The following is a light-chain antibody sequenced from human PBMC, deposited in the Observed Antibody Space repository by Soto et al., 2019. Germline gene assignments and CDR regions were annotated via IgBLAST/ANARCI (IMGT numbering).Light chain of an antibody. V-gene: IGKV3-20*01. J-gene: IGKJ5*01. CDR1: QSVTNDY. CDR2: DAS. Sequence: DIVLTQSPGKLSLSPRERATLSCCASQSVTNDYLAWYQQKHGQAHRLLIYDASARATGIPDRFSGSGSGTEYTLIISRLEPEEFAVYFCKKYGFSPISVGHGTRLEIK. CDR3: KKYGFSPIS.